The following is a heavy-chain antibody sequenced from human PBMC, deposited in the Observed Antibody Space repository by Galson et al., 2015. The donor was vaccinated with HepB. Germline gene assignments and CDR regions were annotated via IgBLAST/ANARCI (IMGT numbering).Heavy chain of an antibody. V-gene: IGHV1-2*02. D-gene: IGHD1-26*01. CDR3: ARDLTNVPIVGRIDDAFDM. CDR2: VNPNNGGT. CDR1: TYTFTAYY. Sequence: SVKVSCKASTYTFTAYYIHWVRQAPGQGLDWMGWVNPNNGGTNYAQKFRGRVTMTRDTSINTAYMELSGLRSDDTAVYYCARDLTNVPIVGRIDDAFDMWGQGTMVSVSS. J-gene: IGHJ3*02.